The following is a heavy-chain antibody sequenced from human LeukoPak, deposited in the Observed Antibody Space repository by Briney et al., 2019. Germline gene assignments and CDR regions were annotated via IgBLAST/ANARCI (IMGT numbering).Heavy chain of an antibody. J-gene: IGHJ5*02. CDR1: GGSISSYY. Sequence: PSETLSLTCTVSGGSISSYYWSWIRQPPGKGLEWLGYIYYSGSTNYNPSLKSRVTISVDTSKNQFSLKLSSVTAADTAVYYCARFAQSMTTVVRDWFDPWGQGTLVTVSS. D-gene: IGHD4-23*01. CDR3: ARFAQSMTTVVRDWFDP. V-gene: IGHV4-59*01. CDR2: IYYSGST.